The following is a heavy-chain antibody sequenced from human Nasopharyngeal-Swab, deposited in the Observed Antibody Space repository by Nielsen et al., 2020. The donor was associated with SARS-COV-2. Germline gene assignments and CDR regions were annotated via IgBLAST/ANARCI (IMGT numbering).Heavy chain of an antibody. J-gene: IGHJ4*02. V-gene: IGHV3-15*01. CDR2: ITSKTDGGTT. D-gene: IGHD3-9*01. Sequence: VREAPGKGLEWVGRITSKTDGGTTDYAAPVKGRFTISRDDSKNTLYLQMNSLKTEDTAVYYCTTDRFPHYDILTGYYNAYYFDYWGQGTLVTVSS. CDR3: TTDRFPHYDILTGYYNAYYFDY.